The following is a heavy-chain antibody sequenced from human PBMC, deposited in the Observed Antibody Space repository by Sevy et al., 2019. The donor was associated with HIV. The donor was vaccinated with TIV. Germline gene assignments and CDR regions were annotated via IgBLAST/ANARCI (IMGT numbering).Heavy chain of an antibody. CDR2: SRNKANSYIT. Sequence: GGSLRLSCAASGFTFSGYYMDWVRQAPGEGLEWVGRSRNKANSYITEYAASVKGRFSISRDDSNNSLFLQMNSLKTEATAVYYCVREGAAAGDFDWWGQGTLVTVSS. D-gene: IGHD6-13*01. CDR3: VREGAAAGDFDW. CDR1: GFTFSGYY. J-gene: IGHJ4*02. V-gene: IGHV3-72*01.